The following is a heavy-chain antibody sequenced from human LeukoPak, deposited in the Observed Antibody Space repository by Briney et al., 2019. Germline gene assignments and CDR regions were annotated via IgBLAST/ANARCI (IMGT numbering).Heavy chain of an antibody. Sequence: IRQPPGKGLEXXGEIXHSGSTNYNPSLKSRVTISVDTSKNQFSLKLSSVTAADTAVYYCARGRRRIAVAGTGKNFDYWGQGTLVTVSS. CDR3: ARGRRRIAVAGTGKNFDY. CDR2: IXHSGST. D-gene: IGHD6-19*01. J-gene: IGHJ4*02. V-gene: IGHV4-34*01.